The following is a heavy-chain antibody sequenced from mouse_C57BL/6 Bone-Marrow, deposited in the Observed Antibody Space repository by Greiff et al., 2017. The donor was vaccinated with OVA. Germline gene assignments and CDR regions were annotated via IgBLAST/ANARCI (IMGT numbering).Heavy chain of an antibody. J-gene: IGHJ1*03. CDR3: ARGYDGYYGWYFDV. V-gene: IGHV1-69*01. D-gene: IGHD2-3*01. Sequence: QVQLQQPGAELVMPGASVKLSCKASGYTFTSYWMHWVKQRPGQGLERIGEIDPSDSYPNYNQKFKGKSTLTVDKSSSTAYMQLSSRTSEDSAVYYCARGYDGYYGWYFDVWGTGTTVTVSS. CDR2: IDPSDSYP. CDR1: GYTFTSYW.